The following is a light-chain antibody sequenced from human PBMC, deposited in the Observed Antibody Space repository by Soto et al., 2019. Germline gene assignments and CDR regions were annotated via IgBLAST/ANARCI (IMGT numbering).Light chain of an antibody. CDR1: TGTVTSGHY. Sequence: QAVVTQEPSLTVSPGGTVTLTCGSSTGTVTSGHYPYWFHQQPGQAPRTLVYNTSDKHSWTPARFSGSLLGGKAALTLSGAQPEDEADFYCLLSYSGARVFGGGTKLTVL. CDR3: LLSYSGARV. J-gene: IGLJ3*02. CDR2: NTS. V-gene: IGLV7-46*01.